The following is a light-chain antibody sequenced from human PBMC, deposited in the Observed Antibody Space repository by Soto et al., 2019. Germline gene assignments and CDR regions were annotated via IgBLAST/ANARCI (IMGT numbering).Light chain of an antibody. V-gene: IGLV1-51*01. CDR3: GAWDDSLSVVL. Sequence: QSVLTQPPSVSAAPGQKVTISCSGSSANIGSNYVSWYQHLPGTAPKLVIYDSDRRPSEIPDRFSGSKSGTSATLDITGLQTGDEADYYCGAWDDSLSVVLFGGGTKVTVL. CDR1: SANIGSNY. CDR2: DSD. J-gene: IGLJ2*01.